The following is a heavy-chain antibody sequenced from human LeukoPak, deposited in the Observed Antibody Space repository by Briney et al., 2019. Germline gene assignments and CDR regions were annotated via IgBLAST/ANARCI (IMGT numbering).Heavy chain of an antibody. D-gene: IGHD2-15*01. CDR2: INHSGST. J-gene: IGHJ5*02. CDR1: GGSFSGYY. V-gene: IGHV4-34*01. Sequence: PSETLSLTCAVYGGSFSGYYWSWIRQPPGKGLEWIGEINHSGSTNYNPSLKSRVTISVDTSKNQFSLKLSSVTAADAAVYYCARVQGRCSGGSCYRRTAESGSFTINWFDPWGQGTLVTVSS. CDR3: ARVQGRCSGGSCYRRTAESGSFTINWFDP.